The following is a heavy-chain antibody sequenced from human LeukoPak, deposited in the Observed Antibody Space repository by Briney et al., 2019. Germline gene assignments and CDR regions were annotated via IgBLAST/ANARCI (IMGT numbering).Heavy chain of an antibody. CDR3: ARRRVRGAPPDY. CDR1: LGSPSRYD. J-gene: IGHJ4*02. Sequence: PSGTLSLTSALSLGSPSRYDWSSIPEPPGKGVEWIGDIYYTGSTKYNPSPRSRVTISVYTSKSQFSLKLSSVTPADTTVYYCARRRVRGAPPDYWGQGTLVTVSS. CDR2: IYYTGST. V-gene: IGHV4-59*08. D-gene: IGHD3-10*01.